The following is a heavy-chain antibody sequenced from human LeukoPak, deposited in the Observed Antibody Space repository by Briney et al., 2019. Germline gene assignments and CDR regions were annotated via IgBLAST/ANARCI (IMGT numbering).Heavy chain of an antibody. CDR2: ISSNGGST. V-gene: IGHV3-64*01. CDR1: GVTFSSYG. J-gene: IGHJ3*02. CDR3: ANRGLTDAFDI. Sequence: GGSLRLSCTASGVTFSSYGMHWVRQAPGQGLEYVSAISSNGGSTYYANSVKGRFTISRDNSKNTLYLQMGSLRAEDMAVYYCANRGLTDAFDIWGQGTMVTVSS. D-gene: IGHD1-26*01.